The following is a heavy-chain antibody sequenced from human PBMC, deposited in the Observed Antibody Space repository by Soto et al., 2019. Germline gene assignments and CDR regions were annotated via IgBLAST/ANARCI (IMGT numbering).Heavy chain of an antibody. CDR3: ARDIFRTITTIDY. CDR2: VSWTGAYT. Sequence: EVQLVESGGGLVQPGRSLRLSCAASGFNFDDHAMNWVRQAPGKGLEWVSGVSWTGAYTGYAASAKGRFTISRDNAKSSLYLEMNSLRPEDTAFYYCARDIFRTITTIDYWGQGTLVTVSS. J-gene: IGHJ4*02. D-gene: IGHD1-1*01. CDR1: GFNFDDHA. V-gene: IGHV3-9*01.